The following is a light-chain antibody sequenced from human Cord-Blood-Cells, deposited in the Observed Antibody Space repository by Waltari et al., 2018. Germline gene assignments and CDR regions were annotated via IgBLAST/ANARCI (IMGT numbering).Light chain of an antibody. Sequence: DIQMTQSPSSLSASVGDRVTITRRASQSISSYLNWYQQKPGKAPKLLIYAASSFQRGVPSRFSGSGSGTDFTLTISSLQPEDFATYYCQQSYSTPYTFGQGTKLEIK. J-gene: IGKJ2*01. CDR3: QQSYSTPYT. CDR2: AAS. CDR1: QSISSY. V-gene: IGKV1-39*01.